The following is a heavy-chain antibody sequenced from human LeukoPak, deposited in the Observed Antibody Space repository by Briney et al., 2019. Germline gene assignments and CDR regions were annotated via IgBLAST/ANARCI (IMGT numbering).Heavy chain of an antibody. CDR2: ISHSGLTV. V-gene: IGHV3-48*03. CDR1: GFTFSSFD. D-gene: IGHD5-12*01. Sequence: GGSLRLSCAASGFTFSSFDMNWVRQAPGKGLEWVAYISHSGLTVYYADSVRGRFTISRNNAMNSLFLQMSSLRVEDTAVYYCVRDRPWQAFDYWGQGTLVTASS. J-gene: IGHJ4*02. CDR3: VRDRPWQAFDY.